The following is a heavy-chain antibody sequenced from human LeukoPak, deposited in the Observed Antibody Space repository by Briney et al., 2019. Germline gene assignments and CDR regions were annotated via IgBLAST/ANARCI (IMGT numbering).Heavy chain of an antibody. Sequence: GGSLRLSCAASGFTFSGSAMHWVRQASGKGLKWVGRIRSKANNYATAYAASVKGRFIISRDDSKNTAYLQMNSLKTEDTAVYYCTRQWATAGAGPLDFDYWGQGTLITVYS. V-gene: IGHV3-73*01. J-gene: IGHJ4*02. D-gene: IGHD6-13*01. CDR1: GFTFSGSA. CDR2: IRSKANNYAT. CDR3: TRQWATAGAGPLDFDY.